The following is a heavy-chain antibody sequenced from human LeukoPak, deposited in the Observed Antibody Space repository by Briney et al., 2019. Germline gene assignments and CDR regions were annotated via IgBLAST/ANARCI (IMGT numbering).Heavy chain of an antibody. V-gene: IGHV3-7*01. CDR3: ATQSYYYDSSGYYTT. CDR2: IKQDGTEK. CDR1: GFTFSKFW. Sequence: GGSLRLSCAASGFTFSKFWMNWDRHTPGKGLEWVASIKQDGTEKYYADSVKGRFTISRDNGKNSLYLQMSSLRAEDTAIYYCATQSYYYDSSGYYTTWGQGTLVTVSS. D-gene: IGHD3-22*01. J-gene: IGHJ4*02.